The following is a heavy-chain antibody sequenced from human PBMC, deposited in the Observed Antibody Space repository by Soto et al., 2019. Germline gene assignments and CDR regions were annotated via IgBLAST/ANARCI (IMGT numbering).Heavy chain of an antibody. CDR3: ARDFDIAAAGTGNYFDY. J-gene: IGHJ4*02. V-gene: IGHV1-69*13. Sequence: SVKVSCKSSGGTFSSYAISWVRQAPGQGLEWMGGIIPIFGTANYAQKFQGRVTITADESTSTAYMELSSLRSEDTAVYYCARDFDIAAAGTGNYFDYWGQGTLVTVSS. D-gene: IGHD6-13*01. CDR1: GGTFSSYA. CDR2: IIPIFGTA.